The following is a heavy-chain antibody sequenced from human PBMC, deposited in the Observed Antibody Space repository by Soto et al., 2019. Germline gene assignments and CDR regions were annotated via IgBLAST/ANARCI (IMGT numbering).Heavy chain of an antibody. J-gene: IGHJ3*02. CDR3: AQEPDLEWSPPVAFDI. CDR2: ISSSGCST. CDR1: GFTFSSYA. Sequence: GGSLSLSCAASGFTFSSYAMSWVRQAPGKGLEWVSAISSSGCSTYYEDSLKGRLTISRDHSKKTLYLQMNSLRAEDSAAYYCAQEPDLEWSPPVAFDIWGQGTMVTVSS. V-gene: IGHV3-23*01. D-gene: IGHD3-3*01.